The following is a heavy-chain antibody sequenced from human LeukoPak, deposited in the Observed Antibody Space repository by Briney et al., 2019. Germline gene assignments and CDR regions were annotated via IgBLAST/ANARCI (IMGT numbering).Heavy chain of an antibody. Sequence: PGGSVRLSCAASGFTFSSYEMNWVRQAPGKGLEWVSYISSSGSTIYYADSVKGRFTISRDNAKNSLYLHMNSLRAEDTAVYYCARVEPPSDYWGQGTLVTVSS. D-gene: IGHD1-14*01. J-gene: IGHJ4*02. CDR1: GFTFSSYE. CDR2: ISSSGSTI. V-gene: IGHV3-48*03. CDR3: ARVEPPSDY.